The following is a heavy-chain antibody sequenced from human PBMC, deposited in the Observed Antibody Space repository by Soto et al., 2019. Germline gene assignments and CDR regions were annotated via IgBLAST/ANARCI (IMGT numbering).Heavy chain of an antibody. Sequence: GGSLRLSCAASGFTFSSYWMSWVRQAPGKGLEWVANIKQDGSEKYYVDSVKGRFTISRDNAKNSLYLQMNSLRAEDAAVYYCARDPYYYDSSGYYCYYGMDVWGQGTTVTVSS. CDR1: GFTFSSYW. J-gene: IGHJ6*02. CDR2: IKQDGSEK. D-gene: IGHD3-22*01. CDR3: ARDPYYYDSSGYYCYYGMDV. V-gene: IGHV3-7*01.